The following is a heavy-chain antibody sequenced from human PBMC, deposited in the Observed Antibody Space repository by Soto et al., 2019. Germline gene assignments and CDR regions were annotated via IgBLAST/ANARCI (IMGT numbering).Heavy chain of an antibody. Sequence: PGGSLTLSCRTSGFRFSSYGMHWVRQAPGKGPEWVAFISGDGSNTEYVDSVRGRFTISRDNSRNTLFLQMNSLRAEDTAVYYCARDQYVLNYYYYGMDVWGQGTTVTVSS. D-gene: IGHD3-10*02. V-gene: IGHV3-33*05. CDR2: ISGDGSNT. CDR1: GFRFSSYG. J-gene: IGHJ6*02. CDR3: ARDQYVLNYYYYGMDV.